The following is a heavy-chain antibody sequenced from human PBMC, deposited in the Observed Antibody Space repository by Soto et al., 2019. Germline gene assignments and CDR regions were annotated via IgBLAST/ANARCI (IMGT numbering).Heavy chain of an antibody. CDR1: GFTFTTRA. CDR3: AKNLEDYYYYGMDV. CDR2: ISGSGGTT. J-gene: IGHJ6*02. D-gene: IGHD3-3*01. Sequence: LRLSCAASGFTFTTRAMSWVRQAPGKGLQWVSGISGSGGTTYYADSAKGRFTISRDNSKNTLYLQMNSLRAEDTAVYYCAKNLEDYYYYGMDVWGQGTTVTVSS. V-gene: IGHV3-23*01.